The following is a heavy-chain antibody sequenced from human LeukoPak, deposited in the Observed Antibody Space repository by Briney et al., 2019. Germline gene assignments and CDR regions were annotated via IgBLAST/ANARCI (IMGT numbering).Heavy chain of an antibody. CDR3: ARDSEWLAPGGMDV. CDR1: AFXFSSYN. Sequence: GGSLRLSCEASAFXFSSYNIKWVRQAPGKGLEWISSISSSSSYIYYADSVKGRFIISRDNAKNSLYLQMNSLRAEDTAVYYCARDSEWLAPGGMDVWGQGTTVTVSS. J-gene: IGHJ6*02. D-gene: IGHD6-19*01. CDR2: ISSSSSYI. V-gene: IGHV3-21*01.